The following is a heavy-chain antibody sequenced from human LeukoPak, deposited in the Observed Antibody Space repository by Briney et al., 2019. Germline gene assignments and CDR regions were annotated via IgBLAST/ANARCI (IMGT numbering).Heavy chain of an antibody. J-gene: IGHJ4*02. CDR3: ARLNSGYDIRFDY. CDR1: GGSVSSGSYY. CDR2: IYYSGST. V-gene: IGHV4-61*01. Sequence: KSSETLSVTCTVSGGSVSSGSYYWSWIRQPPGKGLEWIGYIYYSGSTNYNPSLKSRVTISVDTSKNQFSLKLSSVTAADTAVYYCARLNSGYDIRFDYWGQGTLVTVSS. D-gene: IGHD5-12*01.